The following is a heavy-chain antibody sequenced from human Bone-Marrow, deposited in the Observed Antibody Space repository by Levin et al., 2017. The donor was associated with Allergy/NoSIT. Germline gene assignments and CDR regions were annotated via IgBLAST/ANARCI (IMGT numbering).Heavy chain of an antibody. J-gene: IGHJ4*02. CDR1: GYTFSSYD. CDR2: MNPHISNL. CDR3: ARGRPQYCSGGTCGNYYFDY. Sequence: VKVSCKASGYTFSSYDINWVRQATGQGLEWMGWMNPHISNLGYAQKFQGRVTMTRNTSISTAYMELFSLKSDDTAVYYCARGRPQYCSGGTCGNYYFDYWGQGTLVTVSS. D-gene: IGHD2-15*01. V-gene: IGHV1-8*01.